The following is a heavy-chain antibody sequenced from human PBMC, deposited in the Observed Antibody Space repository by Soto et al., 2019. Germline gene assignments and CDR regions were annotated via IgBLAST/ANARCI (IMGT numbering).Heavy chain of an antibody. J-gene: IGHJ5*02. CDR3: AIHHGPTTSENWFDP. D-gene: IGHD5-12*01. CDR1: GYTFFTYD. CDR2: ISTYSGDT. V-gene: IGHV1-18*01. Sequence: QVHLVQSGVEVKTPGASVKVSCQASGYTFFTYDISWVRQAPGQGLEWMGWISTYSGDTQYAQKFQGRVNMTTDTPTTTAYLELSGLRSDDTAVYYCAIHHGPTTSENWFDPWGQGTLVTVSS.